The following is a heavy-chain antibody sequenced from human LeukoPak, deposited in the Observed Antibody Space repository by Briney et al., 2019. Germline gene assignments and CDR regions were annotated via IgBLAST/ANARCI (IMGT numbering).Heavy chain of an antibody. CDR2: MNPNSGNT. J-gene: IGHJ3*02. CDR3: ASSRSAVAGGDAFDI. CDR1: GYTFTSYD. V-gene: IGHV1-8*01. Sequence: ASVKVSCKASGYTFTSYDINWVRQATGQGLEWMGWMNPNSGNTGYAQKFQGRVTMTRNTSISTAYMELSSLRSEDTAVYYCASSRSAVAGGDAFDIWGQGTMVTVSS. D-gene: IGHD6-19*01.